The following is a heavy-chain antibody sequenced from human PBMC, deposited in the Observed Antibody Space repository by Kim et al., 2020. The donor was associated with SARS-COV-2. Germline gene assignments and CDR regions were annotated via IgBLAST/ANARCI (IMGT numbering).Heavy chain of an antibody. D-gene: IGHD6-13*01. V-gene: IGHV3-48*03. Sequence: YADTGKGRLTISIDNAKNSLYRQMNSLRAEDTAVYYCARYGYSSSWSFLHWGQGTLVTVSS. J-gene: IGHJ1*01. CDR3: ARYGYSSSWSFLH.